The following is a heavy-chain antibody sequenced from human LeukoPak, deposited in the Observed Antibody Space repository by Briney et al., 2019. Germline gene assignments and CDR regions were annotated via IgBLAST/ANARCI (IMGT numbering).Heavy chain of an antibody. CDR3: ARAQEWVKL. V-gene: IGHV3-7*01. CDR2: IKPDGSEK. J-gene: IGHJ4*02. D-gene: IGHD1-26*01. Sequence: GVSLRLSWAAAAFTFSSYWMSWVRQARGKGVEWVANIKPDGSEKYYVDSVKGRFTISRDNAKNSLYLQMNSLRAEDTAVYYCARAQEWVKLWGQGILVTVSS. CDR1: AFTFSSYW.